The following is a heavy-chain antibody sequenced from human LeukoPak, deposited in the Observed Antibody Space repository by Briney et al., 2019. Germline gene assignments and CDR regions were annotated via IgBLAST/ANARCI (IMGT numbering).Heavy chain of an antibody. CDR2: VYYSGGT. V-gene: IGHV4-39*01. CDR1: GGSINSSSYY. D-gene: IGHD6-19*01. J-gene: IGHJ4*02. Sequence: SETLSLTCTVSGGSINSSSYYWGWIRQPPGKGLECIGSVYYSGGTFYNPSLKSRLTMSIDTSKNQFSLRLGSVTAADTAAYYCARRGGSGWYSQVDYWGQGTLITVSS. CDR3: ARRGGSGWYSQVDY.